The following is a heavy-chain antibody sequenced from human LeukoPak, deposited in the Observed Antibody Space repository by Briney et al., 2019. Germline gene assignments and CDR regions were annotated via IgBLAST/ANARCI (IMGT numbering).Heavy chain of an antibody. CDR1: GYSFTDYW. D-gene: IGHD3-10*01. CDR3: ARSDQLRWFGEPRRPFYYGMDV. J-gene: IGHJ6*02. CDR2: IYPGDSDT. Sequence: GESLKISCQTAGYSFTDYWIGWVRQMPGKGLEWMGIIYPGDSDTRYSPSFQGQATISADKSIRTAYLQWSLKASDTAIYYCARSDQLRWFGEPRRPFYYGMDVWGQGTTVTVS. V-gene: IGHV5-51*01.